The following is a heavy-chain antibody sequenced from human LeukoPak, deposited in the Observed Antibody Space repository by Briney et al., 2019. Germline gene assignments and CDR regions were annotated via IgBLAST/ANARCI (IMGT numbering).Heavy chain of an antibody. CDR2: ISWNSGSI. D-gene: IGHD6-19*01. V-gene: IGHV3-9*01. J-gene: IGHJ4*02. CDR3: AKDSHSSGWLDY. CDR1: GFTFDDYA. Sequence: AGGSLRLSCAASGFTFDDYAMHWVRQAPGKGLEWVSGISWNSGSIGYADSVKGRFTISRDNAKNSLYLQMNSLRAEDTALYYCAKDSHSSGWLDYWGQGTLVTVSS.